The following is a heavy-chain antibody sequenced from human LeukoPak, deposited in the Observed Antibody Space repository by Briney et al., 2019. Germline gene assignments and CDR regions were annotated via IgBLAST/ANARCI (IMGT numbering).Heavy chain of an antibody. CDR3: AKPSRGSITIFGVVIDY. CDR2: ISGSGGST. D-gene: IGHD3-3*01. V-gene: IGHV3-23*01. CDR1: GFTFSSYA. Sequence: GGSLRLSCAASGFTFSSYAMSWVRQAPGKGLEWVSAISGSGGSTYYADSVKGRFTISRDNSKNTLFLQMNSLRAEDTAVYYCAKPSRGSITIFGVVIDYWGQGTLVTVSS. J-gene: IGHJ4*02.